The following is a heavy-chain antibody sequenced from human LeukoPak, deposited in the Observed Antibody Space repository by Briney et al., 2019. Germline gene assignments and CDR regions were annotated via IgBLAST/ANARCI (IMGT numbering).Heavy chain of an antibody. V-gene: IGHV1-69*01. J-gene: IGHJ6*02. CDR1: GGTFSSYA. D-gene: IGHD1-20*01. CDR3: ARVADNWIPRYYYYGMDV. Sequence: SVKVSCKASGGTFSSYAISWVRQAPGQGLEWMGGIIPIFGTANYAQKFQGRVTITADESTSTAYMELSSLRSEDTAVYYCARVADNWIPRYYYYGMDVWGQGTTVTVSS. CDR2: IIPIFGTA.